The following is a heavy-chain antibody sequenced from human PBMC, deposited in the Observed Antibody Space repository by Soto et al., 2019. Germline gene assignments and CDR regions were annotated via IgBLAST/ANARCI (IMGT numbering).Heavy chain of an antibody. CDR1: GFTFSSYG. CDR2: ISYDGSNK. Sequence: GWSLGLSCAASGFTFSSYGMHWVRQAPGKGLEWVAVISYDGSNKYYADSVKGRFTISRDNSKNTLYLQMNSLRAEDTAVYYCAMVYSGYDFDGPEYYFDYWGQGTLVTVSS. D-gene: IGHD5-12*01. CDR3: AMVYSGYDFDGPEYYFDY. J-gene: IGHJ4*02. V-gene: IGHV3-30*03.